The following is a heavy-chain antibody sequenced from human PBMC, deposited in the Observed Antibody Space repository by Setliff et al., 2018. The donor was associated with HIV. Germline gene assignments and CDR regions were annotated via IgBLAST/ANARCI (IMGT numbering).Heavy chain of an antibody. CDR3: AAGNYGDYGRFDY. J-gene: IGHJ4*02. V-gene: IGHV1-69*10. Sequence: SVKVSCKASGGTFSSYAISWVRQAPGQGLEWMGGIIPIIGITNQAQKFQGRVTITADKSTNTAYMELSSLRSEDTAVYYCAAGNYGDYGRFDYWGQGTLVTVSS. CDR2: IIPIIGIT. CDR1: GGTFSSYA. D-gene: IGHD4-17*01.